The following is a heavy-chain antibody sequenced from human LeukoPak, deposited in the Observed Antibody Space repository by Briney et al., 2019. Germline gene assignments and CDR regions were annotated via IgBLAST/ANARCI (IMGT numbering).Heavy chain of an antibody. Sequence: PGASVKVSCKVSGQTLSELTMHWVRQAPGKGLEWMGGFDPENDERMYARNFRGRVTMTEDTSTDTAYMELSSLRSEDTAVYFCATEMTSVVPDHWGQGTLVTVSS. CDR2: FDPENDER. V-gene: IGHV1-24*01. CDR1: GQTLSELT. J-gene: IGHJ4*02. CDR3: ATEMTSVVPDH. D-gene: IGHD4-11*01.